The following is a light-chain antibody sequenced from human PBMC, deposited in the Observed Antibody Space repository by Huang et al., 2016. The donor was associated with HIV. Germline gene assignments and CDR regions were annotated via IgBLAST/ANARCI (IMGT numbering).Light chain of an antibody. J-gene: IGKJ4*01. Sequence: DIQMTPSPSSLSASVGDRVTITCRASQGVSRWLAWYQHKPGKAPMRLFYATSRLQSGVPSRFSGNGSGTDFTLTINSLQPEDFATYCCQQGNSFPLTFGGGTKVEIK. CDR3: QQGNSFPLT. CDR1: QGVSRW. CDR2: ATS. V-gene: IGKV1D-12*01.